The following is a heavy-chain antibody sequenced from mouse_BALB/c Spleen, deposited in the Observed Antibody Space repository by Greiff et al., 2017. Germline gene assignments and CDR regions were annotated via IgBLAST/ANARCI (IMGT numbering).Heavy chain of an antibody. CDR3: ASGLYYAMDY. CDR1: GFNIKDTY. V-gene: IGHV14-3*02. CDR2: IDPANGNT. J-gene: IGHJ4*01. Sequence: EVQLHQSGAELVKPGASVKLSCTASGFNIKDTYMHWVKQRPEQGLEWIGRIDPANGNTKYDPKFQGKATITADTSSNTAYLQLSSLTSEDTAVYYWASGLYYAMDYWGQGTSVTVAS.